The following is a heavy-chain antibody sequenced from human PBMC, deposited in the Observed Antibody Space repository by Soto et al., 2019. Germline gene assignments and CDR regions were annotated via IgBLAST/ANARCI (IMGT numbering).Heavy chain of an antibody. V-gene: IGHV3-9*01. CDR3: QSIAVAGTVVR. CDR2: ISWNSGSI. D-gene: IGHD6-19*01. Sequence: DVQLVASGGGLVQPGRSMRLSCAASGFTFDDYAMHWVRQAPGKGLEWVSGISWNSGSIGYADSVKGRFTISRDNAKNSLYLQMNSLRAEDTALYYCQSIAVAGTVVRWGQGTLVTVSS. CDR1: GFTFDDYA. J-gene: IGHJ4*02.